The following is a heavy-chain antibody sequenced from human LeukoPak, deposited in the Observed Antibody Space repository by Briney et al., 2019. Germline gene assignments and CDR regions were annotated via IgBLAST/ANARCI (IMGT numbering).Heavy chain of an antibody. CDR3: ARDSIENTSSSPLGWFDP. J-gene: IGHJ5*02. D-gene: IGHD2-15*01. V-gene: IGHV3-48*03. CDR2: ISSSGSTI. CDR1: GFTFSSYE. Sequence: PGGSLRLSCAASGFTFSSYEMNWVRQAPGKGLEWVSYISSSGSTIYYADSVKGRFTISRDNAENSLYLQMNSLRAEDTAVYYCARDSIENTSSSPLGWFDPWGQGTLVTVSS.